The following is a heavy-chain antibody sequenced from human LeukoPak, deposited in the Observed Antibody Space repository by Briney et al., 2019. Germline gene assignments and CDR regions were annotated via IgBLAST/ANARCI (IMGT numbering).Heavy chain of an antibody. D-gene: IGHD1-7*01. CDR1: GFTFSTYA. Sequence: GGSLRLSCAASGFTFSTYAMTWVRQAPGQGLEWVSSISGSGSGTYYADSVKGRFTISRDNSKNTLYLQMNSLRAEDTAVYYCAKRRGLELLYYYYMDVWGKGTTVTVSS. J-gene: IGHJ6*03. CDR2: ISGSGSGT. CDR3: AKRRGLELLYYYYMDV. V-gene: IGHV3-23*01.